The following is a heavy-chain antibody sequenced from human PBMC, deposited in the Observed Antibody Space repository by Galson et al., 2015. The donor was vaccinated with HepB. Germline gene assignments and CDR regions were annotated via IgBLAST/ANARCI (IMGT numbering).Heavy chain of an antibody. CDR2: MNPNSGNT. CDR1: GYTFTSYD. V-gene: IGHV1-8*01. CDR3: ARGAREVAVSFDP. D-gene: IGHD6-19*01. Sequence: SVKVSCKASGYTFTSYDINWVRQATGQGLEWTGWMNPNSGNTGYAQKFQGRVTMTRNTSISTAYMELSSLRSEDTAVYYCARGAREVAVSFDPWGQGTLVTVSS. J-gene: IGHJ5*02.